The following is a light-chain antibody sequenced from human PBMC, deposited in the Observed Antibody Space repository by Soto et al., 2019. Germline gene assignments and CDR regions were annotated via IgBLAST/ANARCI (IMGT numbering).Light chain of an antibody. Sequence: GGRVTITCRASQGIRSDLGWYQQRPGEAPKLLIYGTSSLQSGVPSRFSGSGSGTDFTLTISSLQPEDFATYYCLQDYDYPRTFGQGTKVDIK. CDR3: LQDYDYPRT. V-gene: IGKV1-6*01. CDR2: GTS. CDR1: QGIRSD. J-gene: IGKJ1*01.